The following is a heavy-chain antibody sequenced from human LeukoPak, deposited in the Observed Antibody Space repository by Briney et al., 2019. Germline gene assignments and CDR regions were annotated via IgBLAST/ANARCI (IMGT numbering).Heavy chain of an antibody. V-gene: IGHV4-34*01. CDR2: INHSGGT. CDR3: AREGGYSYGYKSAFDI. Sequence: TSETLSLTCTVSGGSISSYYWSWIRQPPGKGLEWIGEINHSGGTNYNPSLKSRVTISVDTSKNQFSLKLSSVTAADTAVYYCAREGGYSYGYKSAFDIWGQGTMVTVSS. CDR1: GGSISSYY. D-gene: IGHD5-18*01. J-gene: IGHJ3*02.